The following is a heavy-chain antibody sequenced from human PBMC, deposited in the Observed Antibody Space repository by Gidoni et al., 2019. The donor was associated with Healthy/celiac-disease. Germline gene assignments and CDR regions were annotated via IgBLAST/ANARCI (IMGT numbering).Heavy chain of an antibody. V-gene: IGHV3-21*04. J-gene: IGHJ6*01. D-gene: IGHD3-16*01. CDR1: GFTFSSYS. CDR2: ISSNRCYN. CDR3: SRGWVGVMDV. Sequence: EVQLVESGGGLVKPGGSLRLSCAASGFTFSSYSMNWVRQGPGKGLGVGHSISSNRCYNIYPGSVEGRFTNPKDNGQNPMFSQKNRLGGEENGGDYWSRGWVGVMDVRGQGTTVTVS.